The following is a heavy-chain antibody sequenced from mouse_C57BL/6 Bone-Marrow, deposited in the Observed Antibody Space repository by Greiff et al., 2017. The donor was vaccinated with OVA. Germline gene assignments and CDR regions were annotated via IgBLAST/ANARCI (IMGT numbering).Heavy chain of an antibody. CDR3: AIGGGGLCAD. CDR1: GYTFTSYW. CDR2: IHTSDSDT. V-gene: IGHV1-74*01. J-gene: IGHJ3*01. D-gene: IGHD1-1*02. Sequence: QVQLQQPGAELVKPGASVKVSCKASGYTFTSYWMHWVKQRPGQGLAWIGRIHTSDSDTNYHQKVKGKATLTVNKSSSKANMQLSSMTSEDSAVYYCAIGGGGLCADWGQGTLVTVSA.